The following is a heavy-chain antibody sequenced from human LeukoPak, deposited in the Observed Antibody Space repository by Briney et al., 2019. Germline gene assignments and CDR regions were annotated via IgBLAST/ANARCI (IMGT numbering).Heavy chain of an antibody. CDR1: GYSITSGYY. D-gene: IGHD3-22*01. CDR2: IYHSAST. J-gene: IGHJ5*02. CDR3: ARDEYSSGYYPHWFDP. Sequence: SETLSLTCAVSGYSITSGYYCGWIRQPPGEGLEWIGSIYHSASTYYNPSLRPRVTISVDTSKNQFSLKLSSVTAADTAVYYCARDEYSSGYYPHWFDPWGQGTLVTVSS. V-gene: IGHV4-38-2*02.